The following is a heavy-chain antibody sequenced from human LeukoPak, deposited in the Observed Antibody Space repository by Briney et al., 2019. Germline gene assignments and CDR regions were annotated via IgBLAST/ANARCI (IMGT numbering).Heavy chain of an antibody. CDR2: INPSGGST. CDR3: ARVTTYYYDSSGYYSSDY. J-gene: IGHJ4*02. CDR1: GYTFTSYY. D-gene: IGHD3-22*01. Sequence: ASVKVSCKASGYTFTSYYMHWVRQAPGQGLEWMGIINPSGGSTSYAQKLQGRVTMTTDTSTSTAYMELRSLRSDDTAVYYCARVTTYYYDSSGYYSSDYWGQGTLVTVSS. V-gene: IGHV1-46*01.